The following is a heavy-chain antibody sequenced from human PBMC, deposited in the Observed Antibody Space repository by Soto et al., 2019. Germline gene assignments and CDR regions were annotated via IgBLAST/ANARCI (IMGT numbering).Heavy chain of an antibody. CDR1: GGSISSGGYY. CDR2: IYYSGST. Sequence: TLSLTCTVSGGSISSGGYYWSWIRQHPGKGLEWIGYIYYSGSTYYNPSLKSRVTISVDTSKNTLYLHMNSLRAEDTALYYCAKDLGSDWFHYNWFDPWGQGTLVTVSS. V-gene: IGHV4-31*03. J-gene: IGHJ5*02. D-gene: IGHD3-9*01. CDR3: AKDLGSDWFHYNWFDP.